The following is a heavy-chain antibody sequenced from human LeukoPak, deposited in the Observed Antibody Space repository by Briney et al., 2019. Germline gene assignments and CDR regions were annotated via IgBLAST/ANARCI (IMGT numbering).Heavy chain of an antibody. Sequence: GGSLRLSCAASGFTFSSYSMNWVRQAPGKGLEWVSSISSSSSYIYYADSVKGRFTISRDNAKNSLYLQMNSLRAEDTAVYYCARAGAVEVVETTYYYDSSGYYYDYWGQGTLVTVSS. J-gene: IGHJ4*02. D-gene: IGHD3-22*01. CDR2: ISSSSSYI. CDR3: ARAGAVEVVETTYYYDSSGYYYDY. V-gene: IGHV3-21*01. CDR1: GFTFSSYS.